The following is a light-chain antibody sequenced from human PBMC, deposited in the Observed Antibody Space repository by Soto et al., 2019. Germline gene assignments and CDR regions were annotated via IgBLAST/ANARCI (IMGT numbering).Light chain of an antibody. Sequence: DIQMTQSPSSLSASVGDTVTITCRASQDIGNFFAWFQQKPGKAPKSLISAASSLQSGVPSKFSVCGSGTDLTLTINSLQPEDVATYYCQQYHSWPATFGGGTKVEI. CDR2: AAS. V-gene: IGKV1-16*02. CDR3: QQYHSWPAT. CDR1: QDIGNF. J-gene: IGKJ4*01.